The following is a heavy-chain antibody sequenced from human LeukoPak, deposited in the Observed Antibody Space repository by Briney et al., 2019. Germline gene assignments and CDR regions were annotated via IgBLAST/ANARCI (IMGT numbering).Heavy chain of an antibody. CDR1: GFTFSSYA. J-gene: IGHJ3*02. D-gene: IGHD3-3*01. CDR3: ASQQLLGVVIGNAAFDI. V-gene: IGHV3-23*01. Sequence: GGSLRLSCAASGFTFSSYAMSWVRQAPGKGLEWVSAISGSGGSTYYADSVKGRFTISRDNSKNTLYLQMNSLRAEDTAVYYCASQQLLGVVIGNAAFDIWGQGAMVTVSS. CDR2: ISGSGGST.